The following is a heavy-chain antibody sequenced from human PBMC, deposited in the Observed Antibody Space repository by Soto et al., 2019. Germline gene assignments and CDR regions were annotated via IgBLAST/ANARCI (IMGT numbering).Heavy chain of an antibody. J-gene: IGHJ4*02. D-gene: IGHD3-22*01. Sequence: EVQLVESGGGPVRPGGSLRLSCAASGFNFITYSSNWVRQAPGKGLEWVASISSSAIYIDYADSVKGRFTISRDNANNSLYLQMNSLRAEDTATYYCVRDGLDYYDTERLYFDKWGQGTLVTVSS. V-gene: IGHV3-21*02. CDR2: ISSSAIYI. CDR3: VRDGLDYYDTERLYFDK. CDR1: GFNFITYS.